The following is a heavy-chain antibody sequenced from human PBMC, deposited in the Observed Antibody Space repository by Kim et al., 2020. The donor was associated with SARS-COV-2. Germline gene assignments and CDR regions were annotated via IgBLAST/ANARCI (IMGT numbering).Heavy chain of an antibody. CDR1: GGSISSGGYY. D-gene: IGHD5-18*01. Sequence: SETLSLTCTVSGGSISSGGYYWSWIRQHPGKGLEWIGYIYYSGSTYYNPSLKSRVTISVDTSKNQFSLKLSSVTAADTAVYYCAGTVQLWLRPFDYWGQGTLVTVSS. J-gene: IGHJ4*02. CDR2: IYYSGST. V-gene: IGHV4-31*03. CDR3: AGTVQLWLRPFDY.